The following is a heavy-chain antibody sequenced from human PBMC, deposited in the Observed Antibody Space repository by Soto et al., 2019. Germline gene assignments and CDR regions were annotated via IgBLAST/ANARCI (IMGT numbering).Heavy chain of an antibody. J-gene: IGHJ5*02. D-gene: IGHD2-15*01. CDR3: ARDFRPGLIVPTKSGFDP. CDR1: GFPFSTYA. Sequence: GGSLRRSCEASGFPFSTYAMTWVRQVPGKGLEWVSTTSNGGNTEFAESVRGRFTVFRDNSKNTIYLQMSSLRAEDSAIYFCARDFRPGLIVPTKSGFDPWGQGTPVTVSS. CDR2: TSNGGNT. V-gene: IGHV3-23*01.